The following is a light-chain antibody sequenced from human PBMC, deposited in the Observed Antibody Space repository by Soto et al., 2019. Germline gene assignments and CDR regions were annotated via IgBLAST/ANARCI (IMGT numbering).Light chain of an antibody. J-gene: IGKJ4*01. CDR2: AAS. CDR3: QQSNRFPLS. CDR1: QGISSR. V-gene: IGKV1-12*01. Sequence: DIQMTQSPSSVSASVGDRVTITCRASQGISSRLAWYQQKPGKAPNLLIYAASSLQSGDPSRFSGSGSDTDFTLTICSLQPEDLATYVCQQSNRFPLSFGGGAKGEIK.